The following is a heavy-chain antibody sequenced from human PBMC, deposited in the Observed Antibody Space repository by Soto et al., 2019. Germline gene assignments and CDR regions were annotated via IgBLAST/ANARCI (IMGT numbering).Heavy chain of an antibody. Sequence: ASDTLSLTSPVSGVSISNYDWSLIRQPAGKGLEWIGRIYSSGSTNYNPSLKSRVTMSVDTSKNQFSLNLSSVTAADTAVYFCARGGCSGDYCFDSWGQGTLVTVSS. J-gene: IGHJ5*01. CDR3: ARGGCSGDYCFDS. V-gene: IGHV4-4*07. CDR1: GVSISNYD. CDR2: IYSSGST. D-gene: IGHD4-17*01.